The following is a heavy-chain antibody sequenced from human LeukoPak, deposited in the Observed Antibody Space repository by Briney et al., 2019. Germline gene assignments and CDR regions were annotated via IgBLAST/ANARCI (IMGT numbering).Heavy chain of an antibody. Sequence: GGSLRLSCAASGFTFSSNGTHWVRQAPGKGLEWVTAMSYDVGNKYYADSVKGRFTVSGDSSKNTVYLQMNSLRVEDTAVYYCAKEPRGHFDFDYWGQGTLVTVSS. J-gene: IGHJ4*02. CDR1: GFTFSSNG. D-gene: IGHD1-26*01. V-gene: IGHV3-30*18. CDR2: MSYDVGNK. CDR3: AKEPRGHFDFDY.